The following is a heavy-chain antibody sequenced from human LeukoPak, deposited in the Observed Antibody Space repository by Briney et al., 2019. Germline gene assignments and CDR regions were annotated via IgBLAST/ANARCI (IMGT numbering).Heavy chain of an antibody. J-gene: IGHJ5*02. CDR3: ARLGVAAPDNWFDP. CDR1: GGSISSYY. V-gene: IGHV4-59*08. D-gene: IGHD2-15*01. CDR2: IYYSGST. Sequence: SETLSLTCTVSGGSISSYYWSWIRQPPGKGLEGIGYIYYSGSTNYNPSLKSRVTISVDTSKNQFSLKLSSVTAADTAVYYCARLGVAAPDNWFDPWGQGTLVTVSS.